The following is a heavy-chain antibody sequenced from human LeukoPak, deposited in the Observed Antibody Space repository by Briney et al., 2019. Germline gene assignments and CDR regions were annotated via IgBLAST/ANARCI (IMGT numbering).Heavy chain of an antibody. CDR1: GYTFTSYD. CDR2: MNPNSGNT. CDR3: ARETVVVPAALFDP. J-gene: IGHJ5*02. Sequence: VSVKVSCKASGYTFTSYDINWVRQATGQGLEWMGWMNPNSGNTGYAQKFQGRVTMTRNTSISTAYMELSSLRSEDTAVYYCARETVVVPAALFDPWGQGTLVTVSS. D-gene: IGHD2-2*01. V-gene: IGHV1-8*01.